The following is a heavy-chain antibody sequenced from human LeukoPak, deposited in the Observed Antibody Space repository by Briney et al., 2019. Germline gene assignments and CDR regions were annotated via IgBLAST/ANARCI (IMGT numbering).Heavy chain of an antibody. J-gene: IGHJ6*04. CDR2: IIPIFGTA. Sequence: SVKVSCKASGGTFSSYAIIWVRQAPGQGLEWMGGIIPIFGTANYAQKFQGRVTITADESTSTAYMELSSLRSEDTAVYYCARPGIAAAGTSPGDYYGMDVWGKGTTVTVSS. D-gene: IGHD6-13*01. V-gene: IGHV1-69*13. CDR1: GGTFSSYA. CDR3: ARPGIAAAGTSPGDYYGMDV.